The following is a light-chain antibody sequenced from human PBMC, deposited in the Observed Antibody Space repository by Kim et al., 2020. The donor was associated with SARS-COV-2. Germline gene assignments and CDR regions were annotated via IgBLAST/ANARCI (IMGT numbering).Light chain of an antibody. CDR2: GAS. Sequence: EIVLTQSPGTLSLSPGERATLSCRASQSIKSRYLAWYQQKPGQAPRLLIYGASRRTTGIPDRFSGSGSGTDFTLTISRLGPEDFEMYYCHQYGNSPLTFGGGTKVDIK. J-gene: IGKJ4*01. V-gene: IGKV3-20*01. CDR3: HQYGNSPLT. CDR1: QSIKSRY.